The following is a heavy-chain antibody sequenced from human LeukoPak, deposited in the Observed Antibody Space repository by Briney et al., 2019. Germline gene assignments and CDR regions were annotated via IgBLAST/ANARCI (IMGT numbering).Heavy chain of an antibody. CDR1: GFTFSSYA. CDR3: AKGGGGNFPFDY. CDR2: ISPSGGST. J-gene: IGHJ4*02. V-gene: IGHV3-23*01. D-gene: IGHD4-23*01. Sequence: GGSLRLSCAASGFTFSSYAMNWLRQAPGKGLEWVSAISPSGGSTYYADSVKGRFTISRDNSQLYLQMTSLGAEDTAVYYCAKGGGGNFPFDYWGQGTLVTVSS.